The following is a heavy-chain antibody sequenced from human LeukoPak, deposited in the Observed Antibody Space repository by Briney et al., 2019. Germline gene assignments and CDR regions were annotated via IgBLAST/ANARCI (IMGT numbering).Heavy chain of an antibody. CDR2: INPNSGGT. J-gene: IGHJ3*02. D-gene: IGHD3-22*01. V-gene: IGHV1-2*06. CDR1: GYTFTGYY. CDR3: ARDVYYYDSTGAFDM. Sequence: ASVKVSCKASGYTFTGYYMHWVRQAPGQGLEWMGRINPNSGGTSYAQKFQGRVTMTRDTSISTVYMELSGVRTDDTAVYYCARDVYYYDSTGAFDMWGQGTMVTVSS.